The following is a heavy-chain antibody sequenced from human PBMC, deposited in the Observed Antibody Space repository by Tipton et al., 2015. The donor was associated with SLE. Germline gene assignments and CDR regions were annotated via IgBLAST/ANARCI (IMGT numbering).Heavy chain of an antibody. CDR3: ARVSVAGRQAFDF. V-gene: IGHV3-74*01. Sequence: SLRLSCAASGFTFTSYWLHWVRQAPGKGLVWGSRVNVDESSTSYADSVKGRFTISRDNAKNTLFLQMSSLRAEDTAVYYCARVSVAGRQAFDFWGQGTMVTVSS. D-gene: IGHD6-6*01. CDR2: VNVDESST. CDR1: GFTFTSYW. J-gene: IGHJ3*01.